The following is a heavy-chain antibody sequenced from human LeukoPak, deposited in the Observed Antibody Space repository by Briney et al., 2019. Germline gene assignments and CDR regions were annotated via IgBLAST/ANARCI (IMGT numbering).Heavy chain of an antibody. CDR3: AREKWRYSSSARGYFDY. CDR1: GGTLSSYA. CDR2: IIPILGIA. V-gene: IGHV1-69*04. Sequence: SVKVSCTASGGTLSSYAISWVRQAPGQGLEWMGRIIPILGIANYAQKFQGRVTITADKSTSTAYMELSSLRSEDTAVYYCAREKWRYSSSARGYFDYWGQGTLVTVSS. D-gene: IGHD6-6*01. J-gene: IGHJ4*02.